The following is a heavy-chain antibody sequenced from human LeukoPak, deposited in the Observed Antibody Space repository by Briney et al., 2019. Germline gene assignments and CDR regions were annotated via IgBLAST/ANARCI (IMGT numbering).Heavy chain of an antibody. D-gene: IGHD5-18*01. J-gene: IGHJ5*02. V-gene: IGHV4-4*07. CDR3: AGDYGYSYGFGP. CDR1: GVSISSYY. CDR2: IFTSGST. Sequence: SETLSLSCTVSGVSISSYYWSWVRQPAGKGLEWVGRIFTSGSTNYNPSPKSRVTISVDTSKNQFALKLSSATAADTAVYFCAGDYGYSYGFGPWGQGTLVTVSS.